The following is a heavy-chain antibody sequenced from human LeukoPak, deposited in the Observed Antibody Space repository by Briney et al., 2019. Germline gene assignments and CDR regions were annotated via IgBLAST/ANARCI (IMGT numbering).Heavy chain of an antibody. V-gene: IGHV4-34*01. Sequence: SETLSLTCTVSGGSISSYYWSWIRQPPGKGLEWIGEINHSGSTNYNPSLKSRVTISVDTSKNQFSLKLSSVTAADTAVYYCARHKKSLILRMNWFDPWGQGTLVTVSS. CDR3: ARHKKSLILRMNWFDP. CDR2: INHSGST. J-gene: IGHJ5*02. CDR1: GGSISSYY. D-gene: IGHD3-3*01.